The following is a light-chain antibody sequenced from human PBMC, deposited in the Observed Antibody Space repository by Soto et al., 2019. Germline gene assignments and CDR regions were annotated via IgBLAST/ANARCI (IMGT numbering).Light chain of an antibody. Sequence: EIVLTQSQATLAFSPGARATLSCRSSQSVSNYLAWYQHKPGQAPRLLIYDASNRATGIPDRFSGSGSGTDFTLTIRGLEPEDFAVYYCQKSSNWPPVNFGNGTRRELK. V-gene: IGKV3-11*01. CDR2: DAS. CDR1: QSVSNY. CDR3: QKSSNWPPVN. J-gene: IGKJ5*01.